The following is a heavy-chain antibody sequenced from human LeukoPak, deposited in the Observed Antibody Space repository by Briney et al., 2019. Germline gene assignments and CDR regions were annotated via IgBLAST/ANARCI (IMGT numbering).Heavy chain of an antibody. CDR2: ISVYNGNT. J-gene: IGHJ4*02. Sequence: ASVKVSCKASGYTFNSYGISWVRQAPGQGLEWMGWISVYNGNTNYAQKLQGRVTMTTDTSTSTAYMELRSLRSDDTAVYYCARSQWLVRCLDYWGQGTLVTVSS. CDR1: GYTFNSYG. D-gene: IGHD6-19*01. CDR3: ARSQWLVRCLDY. V-gene: IGHV1-18*01.